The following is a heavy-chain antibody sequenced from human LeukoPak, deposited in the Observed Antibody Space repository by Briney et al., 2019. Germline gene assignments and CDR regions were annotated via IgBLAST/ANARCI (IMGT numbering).Heavy chain of an antibody. V-gene: IGHV3-21*01. CDR1: GFTFSSYS. J-gene: IGHJ5*02. CDR2: ISSSSSYI. CDR3: ARDKNSISVGFDP. Sequence: SGGSLRLSCAASGFTFSSYSMNWDRQAPGKGLEWVSSISSSSSYIYYADSVKGRFTISRDNAKNSLYLQMNSLRAEDTAVYYCARDKNSISVGFDPWGQGTLVTVSS. D-gene: IGHD1-26*01.